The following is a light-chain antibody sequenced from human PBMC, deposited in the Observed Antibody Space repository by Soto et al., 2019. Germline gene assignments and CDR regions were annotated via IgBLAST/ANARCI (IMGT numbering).Light chain of an antibody. CDR3: QQYGSTPHT. J-gene: IGKJ2*01. V-gene: IGKV3-20*01. CDR1: QSVSNY. Sequence: EIVLTQSPATLSLSPGERATLSCRASQSVSNYLAWYQQKPGQAPRLLIYGASSRATGIPDRFSGSGSGTDFTLTISRLEPEDFAVYYCQQYGSTPHTFGQGTKLEIK. CDR2: GAS.